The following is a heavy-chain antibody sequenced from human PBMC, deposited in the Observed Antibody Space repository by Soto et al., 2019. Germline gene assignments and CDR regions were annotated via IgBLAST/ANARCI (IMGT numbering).Heavy chain of an antibody. J-gene: IGHJ4*02. D-gene: IGHD2-15*01. Sequence: LRLSCAASGFTLSYYWMSWVRQAPGKGLEWVANIKEDGSEKYYVDSVKGRFTISRDNAQNSVFLQMNSLRVEDTAIYYCARDCSGGSCQYWGQGTLVTVSS. V-gene: IGHV3-7*01. CDR2: IKEDGSEK. CDR1: GFTLSYYW. CDR3: ARDCSGGSCQY.